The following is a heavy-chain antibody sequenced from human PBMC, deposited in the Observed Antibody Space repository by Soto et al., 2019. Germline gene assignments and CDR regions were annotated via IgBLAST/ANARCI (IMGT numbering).Heavy chain of an antibody. Sequence: QVQLVQSGAEVKKPGSSVKVSCKASGGTFSSYTISWVRQAPGQGLEWMGRIIPILGIANYAQKFQGRVTITADKSTSTAYMELSSLRSEDTAVYYCAADMYGRAAAGPDWGQGTLVTVSS. J-gene: IGHJ4*02. CDR1: GGTFSSYT. V-gene: IGHV1-69*02. CDR2: IIPILGIA. D-gene: IGHD6-13*01. CDR3: AADMYGRAAAGPD.